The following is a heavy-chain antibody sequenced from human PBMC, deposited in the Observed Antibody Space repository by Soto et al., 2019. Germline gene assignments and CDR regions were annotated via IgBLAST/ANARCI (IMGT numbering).Heavy chain of an antibody. CDR2: IGGSGVST. J-gene: IGHJ4*02. D-gene: IGHD6-19*01. CDR3: AKRGRGAVAFDY. V-gene: IGHV3-23*01. Sequence: EVQLLESGGGLVQPGGSLRLSCAASGFSFSNYAMSWVRQAPGKGLEWFSSIGGSGVSTYYADSVKGRFTFSRDNSKNTLYLQMNSLGAEDTAVYYCAKRGRGAVAFDYWGQGTLVTVSS. CDR1: GFSFSNYA.